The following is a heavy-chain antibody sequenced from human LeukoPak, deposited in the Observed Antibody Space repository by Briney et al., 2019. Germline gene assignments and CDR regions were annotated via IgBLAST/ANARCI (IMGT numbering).Heavy chain of an antibody. CDR2: IYYSGST. D-gene: IGHD4-23*01. V-gene: IGHV4-30-4*01. J-gene: IGHJ3*02. Sequence: PSQTLSLTCTVSGGSISSGDYYWSWIRQPPGKGLEWIEYIYYSGSTYYNPSLKSRVTISVDTSKNQFSLKLSSVTAADTAVYYCASLQPDVVTSYAFDIWGQGTMVTVSS. CDR1: GGSISSGDYY. CDR3: ASLQPDVVTSYAFDI.